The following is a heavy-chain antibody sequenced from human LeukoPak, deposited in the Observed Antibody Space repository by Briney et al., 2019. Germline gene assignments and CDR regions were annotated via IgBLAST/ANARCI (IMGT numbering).Heavy chain of an antibody. CDR3: ASGLPPLQLDY. CDR2: IYYSEST. V-gene: IGHV4-59*12. D-gene: IGHD5-12*01. CDR1: GGSMSSYY. Sequence: SETLSLTCTVSGGSMSSYYWSWIRQPPGKGLEWIGYIYYSESTNYNPSLKSRVTISVDTSKNQFSLKLSSVTAADTAVYYCASGLPPLQLDYWGQGTLVTVSS. J-gene: IGHJ4*02.